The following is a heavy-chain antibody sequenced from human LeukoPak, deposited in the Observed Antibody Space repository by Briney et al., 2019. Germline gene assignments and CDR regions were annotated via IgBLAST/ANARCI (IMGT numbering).Heavy chain of an antibody. Sequence: SETLSLTCTVSGGSISSDYWSWIRQPPGKGLEWIGYIYYSGSTNYNPSLKSRVTISVDTSRTQFSLKLSSVIAADTAVYYCARRRDGYNYYFDYWGQGTLVTVSS. CDR3: ARRRDGYNYYFDY. D-gene: IGHD5-24*01. V-gene: IGHV4-59*01. J-gene: IGHJ4*02. CDR2: IYYSGST. CDR1: GGSISSDY.